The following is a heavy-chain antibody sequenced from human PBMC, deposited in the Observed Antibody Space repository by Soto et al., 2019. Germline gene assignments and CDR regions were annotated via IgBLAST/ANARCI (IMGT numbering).Heavy chain of an antibody. CDR1: GFFFSDYG. CDR2: ISYDGTNK. CDR3: SKDAGGPTPPGAGLGAWYFYYGMDV. Sequence: PGGSLRLSCEGSGFFFSDYGMHWVRQAPGKGLEWVAVISYDGTNKYYGDSAKGRFTIARDNSRNTLYLEMNSLSEEDTAVYYCSKDAGGPTPPGAGLGAWYFYYGMDVWGPGTTVTVSS. J-gene: IGHJ6*02. V-gene: IGHV3-30*18. D-gene: IGHD3-16*01.